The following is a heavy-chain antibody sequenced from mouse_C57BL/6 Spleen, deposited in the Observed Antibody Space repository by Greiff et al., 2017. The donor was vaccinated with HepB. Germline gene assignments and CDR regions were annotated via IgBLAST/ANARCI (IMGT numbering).Heavy chain of an antibody. Sequence: QVQLQQSGPGLVQPSQSLSITCTVSGFSLTSYGVHWVRQPPGKGLEWLGVIWSGGSTDYNAAFISRLSISKDNSKSQVFFKMNSLQADDTAIYYCAKKRTMITTTGYYYAMDYWGQGTSVTVSS. V-gene: IGHV2-4*01. CDR2: IWSGGST. CDR1: GFSLTSYG. J-gene: IGHJ4*01. CDR3: AKKRTMITTTGYYYAMDY. D-gene: IGHD2-4*01.